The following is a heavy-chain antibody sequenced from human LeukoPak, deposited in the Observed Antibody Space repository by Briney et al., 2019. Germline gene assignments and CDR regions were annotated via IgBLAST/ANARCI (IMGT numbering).Heavy chain of an antibody. CDR1: GFTFDDYA. CDR2: ISWNSGSI. V-gene: IGHV3-9*01. J-gene: IGHJ4*02. CDR3: AKASYGDYAGYFDY. D-gene: IGHD4-17*01. Sequence: GRSLRLSCAASGFTFDDYAMHWVRQAPGKGLEWVSGISWNSGSIGYADSVKGRFTIPRDNAKNSLYLQMNSLRAEDTALYYCAKASYGDYAGYFDYWGQGTLVTVSS.